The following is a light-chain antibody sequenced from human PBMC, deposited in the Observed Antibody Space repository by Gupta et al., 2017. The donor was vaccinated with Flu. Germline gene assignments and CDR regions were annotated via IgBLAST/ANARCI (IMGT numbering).Light chain of an antibody. J-gene: IGKJ2*01. CDR2: VAS. Sequence: GTLSLSRGERATLSCRASQFVSGSYLAWYQQKPGQAPRLLIYVASSRATGIPDRFSGTGSGTDFTLTISRLDPEDFAVYYCQQYGSSPWTFGQGTKVEIK. CDR1: QFVSGSY. CDR3: QQYGSSPWT. V-gene: IGKV3-20*01.